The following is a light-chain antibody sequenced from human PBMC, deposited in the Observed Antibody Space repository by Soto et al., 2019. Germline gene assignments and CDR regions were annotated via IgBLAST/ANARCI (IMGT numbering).Light chain of an antibody. J-gene: IGKJ1*01. CDR2: GAS. Sequence: TQSATTLSVYPEDRATLSCRTSQSVSSSYLAWYQQKPGQAPRLLIYGASSRATGIPDRFSGSGSGTDFTLTISRLEPEDFAVYYCQQYGSSPPQTFGQGTK. CDR1: QSVSSSY. V-gene: IGKV3-20*01. CDR3: QQYGSSPPQT.